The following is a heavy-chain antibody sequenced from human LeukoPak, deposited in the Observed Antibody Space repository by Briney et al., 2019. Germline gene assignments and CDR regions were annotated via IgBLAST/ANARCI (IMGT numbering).Heavy chain of an antibody. CDR3: ARSSYYYGSGDFMDV. D-gene: IGHD3-10*01. J-gene: IGHJ6*03. Sequence: GGSLRLSCAASGFTFSSYSMNWVRQAPGKGLGWASSISSSSSYIYYADSVKGRFTISRDNAKNSLYLQMNSLRAEDTAVYYCARSSYYYGSGDFMDVWGKGTTVTVSS. V-gene: IGHV3-21*01. CDR2: ISSSSSYI. CDR1: GFTFSSYS.